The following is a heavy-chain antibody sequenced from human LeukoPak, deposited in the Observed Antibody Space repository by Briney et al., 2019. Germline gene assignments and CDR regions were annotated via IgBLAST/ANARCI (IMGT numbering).Heavy chain of an antibody. CDR2: FYYGGIT. J-gene: IGHJ6*03. D-gene: IGHD5-12*01. Sequence: SETLSLTCSVSGDSVSSSIYHWDWIRLPPGKGLEWIGSFYYGGITHYNPSLKSRVTISVDTSKNQFSLKLTSVTAADTALYYCARELVPYSGFYYYFYMDVWGKGTTVTVSS. V-gene: IGHV4-39*02. CDR1: GDSVSSSIYH. CDR3: ARELVPYSGFYYYFYMDV.